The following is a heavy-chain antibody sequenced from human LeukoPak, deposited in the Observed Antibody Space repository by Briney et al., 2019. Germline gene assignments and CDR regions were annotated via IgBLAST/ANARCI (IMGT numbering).Heavy chain of an antibody. J-gene: IGHJ4*02. D-gene: IGHD2-15*01. Sequence: PSETLSLTCTVSGGSISSYYWSWIRQPPGKGLEWIGYICYSGSTNYNPSLKSRVTISVDTSKNQFSLKLSSVTAADTAVYYCARTPVVAATYYFDYWGQGTLVTVSS. CDR2: ICYSGST. CDR3: ARTPVVAATYYFDY. V-gene: IGHV4-59*08. CDR1: GGSISSYY.